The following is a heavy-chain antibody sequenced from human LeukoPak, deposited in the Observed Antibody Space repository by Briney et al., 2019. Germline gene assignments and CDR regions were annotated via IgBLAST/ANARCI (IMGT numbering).Heavy chain of an antibody. CDR1: GFTFSHFW. Sequence: GGSLRLSCAASGFTFSHFWMSWVRQAPGKGLEWVAYIKKTGSETYYVDSVKGRFTITRDNTRNSLFLQMYSLRAEDTAVYFCARDCIAAAGTFDYWGQGTLVTVSS. CDR2: IKKTGSET. D-gene: IGHD6-13*01. J-gene: IGHJ4*02. V-gene: IGHV3-7*01. CDR3: ARDCIAAAGTFDY.